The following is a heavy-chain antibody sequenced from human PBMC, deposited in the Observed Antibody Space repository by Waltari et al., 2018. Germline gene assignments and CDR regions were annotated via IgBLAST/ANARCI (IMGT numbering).Heavy chain of an antibody. J-gene: IGHJ4*02. V-gene: IGHV3-21*01. Sequence: EVQLVESGGGLVKPGGCLRLSCGASGFSFSSYSMNWVRQAPGKGLEWVSSISSSTTYIHYADSVKGRFTISRDNAKNSLYLQMNSLRVEDTAVYYCVSGGWGFYFDYWGQGTVVTVSS. CDR3: VSGGWGFYFDY. CDR1: GFSFSSYS. CDR2: ISSSTTYI. D-gene: IGHD7-27*01.